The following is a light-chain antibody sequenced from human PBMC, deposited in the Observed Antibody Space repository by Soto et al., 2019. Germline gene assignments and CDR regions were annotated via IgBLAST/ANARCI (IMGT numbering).Light chain of an antibody. J-gene: IGKJ1*01. V-gene: IGKV1-5*03. CDR3: QHYNSYSEA. Sequence: DIRMTQSPSTLSGSVGDRVTITCRASQTISSWLAWYQQKPGKAPKLLIYKASTLKSGVPSRCSGSGSGTEFTLTISRLQPDDFATYYCQHYNSYSEAFGQGTKVELK. CDR1: QTISSW. CDR2: KAS.